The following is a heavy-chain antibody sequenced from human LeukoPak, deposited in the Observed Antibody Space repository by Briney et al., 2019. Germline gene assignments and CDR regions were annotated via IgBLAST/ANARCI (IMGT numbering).Heavy chain of an antibody. CDR1: GFTFSSYW. V-gene: IGHV3-7*01. CDR3: ARDGGVAALDY. D-gene: IGHD6-6*01. Sequence: GGSLRLSCAASGFTFSSYWMSWVRQAPGKGLEWVANIKQGGSEKYYVDSVKGRFTISRDNAKNSLYLQMNSLRAEDTAVYYCARDGGVAALDYWGQGTLVTVSS. CDR2: IKQGGSEK. J-gene: IGHJ4*02.